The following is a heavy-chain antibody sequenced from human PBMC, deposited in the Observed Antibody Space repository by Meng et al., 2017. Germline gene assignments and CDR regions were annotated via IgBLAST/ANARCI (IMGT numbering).Heavy chain of an antibody. Sequence: ASVKVSCKASGYTFTSYGISWVRQAPGQGLEWMGWMNPNRGNTGYAQKFQGRVTMTRNTSISTAYMELSSLRSEDTAVYYCARGNSIHQRGGYYYYGMDVWGQGTTVTVSS. CDR3: ARGNSIHQRGGYYYYGMDV. J-gene: IGHJ6*02. D-gene: IGHD3-10*01. V-gene: IGHV1-8*02. CDR1: GYTFTSYG. CDR2: MNPNRGNT.